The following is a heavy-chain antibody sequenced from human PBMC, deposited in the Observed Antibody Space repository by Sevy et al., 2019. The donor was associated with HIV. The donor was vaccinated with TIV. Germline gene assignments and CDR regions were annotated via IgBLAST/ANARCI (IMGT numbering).Heavy chain of an antibody. CDR3: ARAGTGSYRAYFDY. CDR1: EFTVSSSY. V-gene: IGHV3-53*01. CDR2: LYSGGST. Sequence: GRSLRLSCAASEFTVSSSYMSWVRQAPGKGLEWVSILYSGGSTYYAASVKGRFAVSRDNSKNTLYLQMNSLRAEDTAVYYCARAGTGSYRAYFDYWGQGTLVTVSS. D-gene: IGHD1-26*01. J-gene: IGHJ4*02.